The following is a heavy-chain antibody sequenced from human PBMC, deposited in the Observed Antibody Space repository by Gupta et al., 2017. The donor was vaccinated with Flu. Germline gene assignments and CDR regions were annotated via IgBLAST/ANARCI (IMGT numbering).Heavy chain of an antibody. Sequence: WMGWINAGNGNTKYSQKFQGRVTITRDTSASTAYMVLSSLRSEDTAVYYCARDADPLERPYYDILTGYYRYGMDVWGQGTTVTVSS. D-gene: IGHD3-9*01. CDR3: ARDADPLERPYYDILTGYYRYGMDV. CDR2: INAGNGNT. J-gene: IGHJ6*02. V-gene: IGHV1-3*01.